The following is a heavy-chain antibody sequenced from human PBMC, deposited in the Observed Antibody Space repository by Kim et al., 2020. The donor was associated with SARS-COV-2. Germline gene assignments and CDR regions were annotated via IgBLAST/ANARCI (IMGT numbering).Heavy chain of an antibody. V-gene: IGHV3-7*01. Sequence: GGSLRLSCAASGFTFTNYWMTWVRQVPGKGLEWVANIKEDGSERHSVDSVKGRFAISRDDAKNLLYLQMNSLRVEDTAVYYCARDRYMTHWGQGTLVIVS. CDR2: IKEDGSER. CDR3: ARDRYMTH. CDR1: GFTFTNYW. D-gene: IGHD3-16*02. J-gene: IGHJ4*02.